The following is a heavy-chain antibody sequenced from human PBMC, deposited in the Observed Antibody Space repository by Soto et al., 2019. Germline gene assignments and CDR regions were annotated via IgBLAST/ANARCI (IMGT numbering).Heavy chain of an antibody. D-gene: IGHD5-12*01. Sequence: VGSLRLSCAASGFTFSSYSMNWVRQAPGKGLEWVSYISSSSSTIYYADSVKGRFTISRDNAKNSLYLQMNSLRDEDTAVYYCARDRGYSGYDPLAYFDYWGQGTLVTVSS. CDR2: ISSSSSTI. J-gene: IGHJ4*02. CDR1: GFTFSSYS. CDR3: ARDRGYSGYDPLAYFDY. V-gene: IGHV3-48*02.